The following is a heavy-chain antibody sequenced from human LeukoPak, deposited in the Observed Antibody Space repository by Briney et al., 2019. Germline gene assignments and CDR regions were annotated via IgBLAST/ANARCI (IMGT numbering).Heavy chain of an antibody. V-gene: IGHV3-7*01. CDR3: ARDGTAPGLYFDL. CDR1: GFTFTDYW. Sequence: GGSLRLSCAVSGFTFTDYWMNWVRQAPGKGLEWVASIRQDGGEKSYVDSAKGRFTISRDNTKNSLYLQMSSLWAEDTAVYYCARDGTAPGLYFDLWGRGTLVTVSS. J-gene: IGHJ4*01. CDR2: IRQDGGEK. D-gene: IGHD6-13*01.